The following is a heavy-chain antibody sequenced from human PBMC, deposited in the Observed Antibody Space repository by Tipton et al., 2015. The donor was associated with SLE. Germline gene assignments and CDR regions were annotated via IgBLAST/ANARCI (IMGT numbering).Heavy chain of an antibody. CDR2: INHSGST. D-gene: IGHD6-13*01. J-gene: IGHJ3*02. CDR1: GGSFSGYY. V-gene: IGHV4-34*01. CDR3: ARGGWQLVTYAFDI. Sequence: TLSLTCAVYGGSFSGYYWSWIRQPSGKGLEWIGEINHSGSTNYNPSLKSRVTISVDTSKNQFSLKLSSVTAADTAVYYCARGGWQLVTYAFDIWGQGTMVTVSS.